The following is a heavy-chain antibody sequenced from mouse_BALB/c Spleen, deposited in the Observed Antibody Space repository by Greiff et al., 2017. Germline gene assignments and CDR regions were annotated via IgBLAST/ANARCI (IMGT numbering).Heavy chain of an antibody. CDR1: GFTFSSFG. CDR2: ISSGSSTI. J-gene: IGHJ4*01. D-gene: IGHD4-1*02. Sequence: EVKVVESGGGLVQPGGSRKLSCAASGFTFSSFGMHWVRQAPEKGLEWVAYISSGSSTIYYADTVKGRFTISRDNPKNTLFLQMTSLRSEDTAMYYCVRGQLGRTMDYWGQGTSVTVSS. V-gene: IGHV5-17*02. CDR3: VRGQLGRTMDY.